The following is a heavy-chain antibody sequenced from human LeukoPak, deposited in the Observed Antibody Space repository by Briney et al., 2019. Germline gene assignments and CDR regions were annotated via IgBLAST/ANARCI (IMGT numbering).Heavy chain of an antibody. V-gene: IGHV3-21*01. CDR2: ISSSSSYI. CDR3: ARGQYDFWSGYSTPNY. J-gene: IGHJ4*02. Sequence: GGSLRLSCAASGFTFSSYSMNWVRQAPGKGLEWVSSISSSSSYIYYADSVKGRFTISRDNAKNSLYLQMNSLRAEDTAVYYCARGQYDFWSGYSTPNYWGQGTLVTVSS. CDR1: GFTFSSYS. D-gene: IGHD3-3*01.